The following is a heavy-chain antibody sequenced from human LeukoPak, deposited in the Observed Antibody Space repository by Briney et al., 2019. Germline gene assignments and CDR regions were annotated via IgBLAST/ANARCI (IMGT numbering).Heavy chain of an antibody. CDR2: ISYDGSNK. V-gene: IGHV3-30-3*01. CDR1: GFTFSSYA. J-gene: IGHJ4*02. Sequence: GGSLRLSCAASGFTFSSYAMHWVRQAPGKGLEWVAVISYDGSNKYYADSVKGRFTISRDNSKNTLYLQMNSLRAEDTAVYYCARAPVTAGYYFDHWGQGTLVTVSS. CDR3: ARAPVTAGYYFDH. D-gene: IGHD3-10*01.